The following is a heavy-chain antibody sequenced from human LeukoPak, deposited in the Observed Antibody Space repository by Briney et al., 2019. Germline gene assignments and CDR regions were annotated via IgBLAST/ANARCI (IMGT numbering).Heavy chain of an antibody. CDR2: ISGSGGST. CDR1: GFTFSSYA. V-gene: IGHV3-23*01. CDR3: AKDLLKNYYDSSGYQAFDH. Sequence: GGSLRLSCAASGFTFSSYAMSWVRQAPGKGLEWVSAISGSGGSTYYADSVKGRFTISRDNSKNTLYLQMNSLRAEDTAVYYCAKDLLKNYYDSSGYQAFDHWGQGTLVTVSS. J-gene: IGHJ4*02. D-gene: IGHD3-22*01.